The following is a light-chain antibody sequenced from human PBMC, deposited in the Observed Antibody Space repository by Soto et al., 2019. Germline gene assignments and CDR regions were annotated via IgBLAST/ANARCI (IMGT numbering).Light chain of an antibody. CDR1: QSISSW. Sequence: DIQMTQSPSTLSASVGDRVTITCRASQSISSWLDWYQQKPGKAPKLLIYDASSLESGVPSRFSGSGSGTEFTLTISSLQPDDFATYDCQQYNSYLYTFGQGTKLEIK. V-gene: IGKV1-5*01. CDR2: DAS. CDR3: QQYNSYLYT. J-gene: IGKJ2*01.